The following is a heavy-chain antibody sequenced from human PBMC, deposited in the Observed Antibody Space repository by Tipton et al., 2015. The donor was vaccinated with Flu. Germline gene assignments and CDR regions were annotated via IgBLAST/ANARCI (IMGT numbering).Heavy chain of an antibody. CDR1: GYTFTSYG. V-gene: IGHV1-18*01. CDR3: ARDMPQGIVVIPPAKRFDF. CDR2: ISPYSDNR. J-gene: IGHJ4*02. Sequence: QVQLVQSGAELKKPGASVKVSCKASGYTFTSYGISWVRQAPGQGLEWMGWISPYSDNRNHAQRFQGRITMTTDTSTSTAFMELRSLRSDDTAMYYCARDMPQGIVVIPPAKRFDFWGQGTLVTVSS. D-gene: IGHD2-2*01.